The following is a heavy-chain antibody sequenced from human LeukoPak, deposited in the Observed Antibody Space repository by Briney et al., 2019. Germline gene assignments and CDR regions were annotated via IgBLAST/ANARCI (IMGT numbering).Heavy chain of an antibody. CDR3: AKGRTGIPNGAFDI. CDR2: ISWNSGNI. V-gene: IGHV3-9*01. J-gene: IGHJ3*02. Sequence: GGSLRLSCAASGFTLDDYAMHWVRQAPGKGLEWVSGISWNSGNIGYADSVKGRFTISRDNAKNSLYLQMSSLRAEDTALYYCAKGRTGIPNGAFDIWGQGTMVTVSS. D-gene: IGHD1-1*01. CDR1: GFTLDDYA.